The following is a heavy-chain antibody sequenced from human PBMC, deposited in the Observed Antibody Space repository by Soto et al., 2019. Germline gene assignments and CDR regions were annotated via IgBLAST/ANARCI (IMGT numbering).Heavy chain of an antibody. CDR2: MNPNSGNT. D-gene: IGHD6-6*01. V-gene: IGHV1-8*01. Sequence: ASVKVSCKASGYTFTSYDINWVRQATGQGLEWVGWMNPNSGNTGYAQKFQGRVTMTRNTSISTAYMGLSSLRSEDTAVYYCARDKIGYSSSPGHYYYYYMDVWGKGTTVTVSS. CDR1: GYTFTSYD. CDR3: ARDKIGYSSSPGHYYYYYMDV. J-gene: IGHJ6*03.